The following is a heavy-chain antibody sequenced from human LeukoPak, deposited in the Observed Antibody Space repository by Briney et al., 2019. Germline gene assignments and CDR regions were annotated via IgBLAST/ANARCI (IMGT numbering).Heavy chain of an antibody. D-gene: IGHD3-10*01. CDR3: ARHEGRAGEFFDY. J-gene: IGHJ4*02. V-gene: IGHV4-39*01. CDR2: IYYSGIT. CDR1: AVSISSSSYH. Sequence: AETLTLTCSVSAVSISSSSYHWGRIRQAPGKGLEWRVSIYYSGITYLNPSLKRRVTLSVATSKTQISLKLGSVTAGDTAVYYCARHEGRAGEFFDYWGQGTLVTVSS.